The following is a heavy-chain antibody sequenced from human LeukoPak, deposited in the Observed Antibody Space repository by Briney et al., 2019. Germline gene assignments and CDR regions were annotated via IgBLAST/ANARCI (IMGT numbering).Heavy chain of an antibody. J-gene: IGHJ4*02. CDR1: GFSFYNYA. V-gene: IGHV3-23*01. D-gene: IGHD3-22*01. CDR3: ARAMMVVANLWGVYDY. Sequence: PGGSLRLSCAASGFSFYNYAMSWVRQAPGKGLEWLSGISGSGGTIYYVDSVKGRFTISRDNSKNTRYLQMNSLRAEDPAVYYCARAMMVVANLWGVYDYWGQGTLVTVSS. CDR2: ISGSGGTI.